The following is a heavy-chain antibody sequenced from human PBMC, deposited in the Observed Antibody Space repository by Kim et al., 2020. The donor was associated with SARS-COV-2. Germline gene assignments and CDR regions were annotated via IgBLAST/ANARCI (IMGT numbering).Heavy chain of an antibody. D-gene: IGHD3-10*01. CDR3: ARGRRVRVMYGMDV. CDR2: MNPNSGNT. Sequence: ASVKVSCKASGYTFTSYDINWVRQATGQGLEWMGWMNPNSGNTGYAQKFQGRVTMTRNTSISTAYMELSSLRSEDTAVYYCARGRRVRVMYGMDVWGQGTTVTVSS. V-gene: IGHV1-8*01. J-gene: IGHJ6*02. CDR1: GYTFTSYD.